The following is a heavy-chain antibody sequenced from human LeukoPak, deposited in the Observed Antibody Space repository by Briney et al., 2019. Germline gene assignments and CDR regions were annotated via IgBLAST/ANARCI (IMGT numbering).Heavy chain of an antibody. CDR2: FYPGDSDT. J-gene: IGHJ6*02. D-gene: IGHD3-10*01. CDR1: GYSFATYW. CDR3: ARRLPGTMLRRYSMDV. Sequence: GESLMISCKGSGYSFATYWIGWVRQMPGKGLELMGIFYPGDSDTRYSPSFQDQITISSGKSTSNAYLQWSSLKVSDTATYYCARRLPGTMLRRYSMDVWGQGATVTVS. V-gene: IGHV5-51*01.